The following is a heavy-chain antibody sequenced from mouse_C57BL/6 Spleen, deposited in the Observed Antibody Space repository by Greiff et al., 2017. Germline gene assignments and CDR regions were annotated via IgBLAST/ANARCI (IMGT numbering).Heavy chain of an antibody. V-gene: IGHV7-3*01. CDR2: IRNKANGYTT. D-gene: IGHD2-4*01. CDR3: ARFIYYDYDGFYAMDY. J-gene: IGHJ4*01. Sequence: EVQWVESGGGLVQPGGSLSLSCAASGFTFTDYYMSWVRQPPGKALEWLGFIRNKANGYTTEYSASVKGRFTISRDNSQSILYLQMNALRAEDSATYYCARFIYYDYDGFYAMDYWGQGTSDTVSS. CDR1: GFTFTDYY.